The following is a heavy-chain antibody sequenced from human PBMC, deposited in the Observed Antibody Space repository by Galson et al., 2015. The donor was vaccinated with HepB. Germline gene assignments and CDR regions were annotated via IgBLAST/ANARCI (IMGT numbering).Heavy chain of an antibody. Sequence: SLRLPCAASGFTFSSYAMSWVRQAPGKGLEWVSSISGSGGSIYYADSVKGRFTISRDNSKNTLYLQMNSLRAEDTAVYYCAKKWGGYNAFDYWGQGTLVTVSS. CDR2: ISGSGGSI. J-gene: IGHJ4*02. CDR1: GFTFSSYA. D-gene: IGHD5-24*01. CDR3: AKKWGGYNAFDY. V-gene: IGHV3-23*01.